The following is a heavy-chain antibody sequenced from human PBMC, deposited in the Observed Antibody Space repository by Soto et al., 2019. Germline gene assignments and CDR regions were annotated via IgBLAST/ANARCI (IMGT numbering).Heavy chain of an antibody. V-gene: IGHV3-48*01. CDR3: ARDGYDSSGYYPEYFQH. D-gene: IGHD3-22*01. CDR1: GFPFGNYD. Sequence: GGSLRLSCAASGFPFGNYDMNWVRQAPGKGLEWVSSISVRSSTTYYADSVKGRFTISRDNSKNTLYLQMNSLRAEDTAVYYCARDGYDSSGYYPEYFQHWGQGTLVTVSS. J-gene: IGHJ1*01. CDR2: ISVRSSTT.